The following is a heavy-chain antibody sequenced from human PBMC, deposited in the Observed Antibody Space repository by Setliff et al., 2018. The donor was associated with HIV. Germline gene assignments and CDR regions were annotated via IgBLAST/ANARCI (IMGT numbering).Heavy chain of an antibody. D-gene: IGHD5-18*01. CDR1: GGSISSTKW. J-gene: IGHJ6*03. CDR2: IYQSGTT. CDR3: AREIQFSATTYYYYYMDD. Sequence: SETLSLTCEVSGGSISSTKWWNWVRQPPGKGLEWIGEIYQSGTTNYNPSLKSRVTMSVDTSNNQFSLELSSVTAADTAVYYCAREIQFSATTYYYYYMDDWGRGTTVTVSS. V-gene: IGHV4-4*02.